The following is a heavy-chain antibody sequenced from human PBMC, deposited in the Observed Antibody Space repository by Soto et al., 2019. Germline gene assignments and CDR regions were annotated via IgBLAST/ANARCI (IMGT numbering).Heavy chain of an antibody. CDR2: IKPGTPDI. Sequence: GESLKISCKAFGYEFGSAWIGWVRQMPGKGLEWMGIIKPGTPDIRYSPSLRGHVTISADEGLSTAYLQWYSLRAEDTAVYYCARSRYSYGFDYWGQGTLVTVSS. CDR1: GYEFGSAW. CDR3: ARSRYSYGFDY. J-gene: IGHJ4*02. V-gene: IGHV5-51*01. D-gene: IGHD5-18*01.